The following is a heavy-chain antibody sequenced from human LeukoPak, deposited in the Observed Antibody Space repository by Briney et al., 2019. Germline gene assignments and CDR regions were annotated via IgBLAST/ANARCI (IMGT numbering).Heavy chain of an antibody. CDR1: GGSFSGYY. D-gene: IGHD3-16*02. Sequence: SETLSLTCAVYGGSFSGYYWSWIRQPPGKGLEWIGEINHSGSTNYNPSLKSRVTISVDTSKNQFSLKLSSVTAADTAVYYCARMFGGVIEPFDYWGQGTLVTVSS. V-gene: IGHV4-34*01. CDR2: INHSGST. CDR3: ARMFGGVIEPFDY. J-gene: IGHJ4*02.